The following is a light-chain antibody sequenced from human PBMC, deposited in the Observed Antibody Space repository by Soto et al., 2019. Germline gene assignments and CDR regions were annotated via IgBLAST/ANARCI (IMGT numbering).Light chain of an antibody. CDR3: QLRGT. J-gene: IGKJ1*01. CDR1: QSVDSY. CDR2: GAS. V-gene: IGKV3-15*01. Sequence: IVLTQSQAFLSLSRWERATLSCRASQSVDSYLVWYQQKPGQAPRLLIYGASTRATGIPARFSGSGSGTEFTLTISSLQSEDFAVYYCQLRGTFGQGTKVDIK.